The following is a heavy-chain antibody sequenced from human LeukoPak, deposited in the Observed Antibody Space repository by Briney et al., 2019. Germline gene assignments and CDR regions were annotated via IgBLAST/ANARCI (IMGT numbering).Heavy chain of an antibody. V-gene: IGHV3-23*01. Sequence: PGGSLRLSCAASGFTFSSYAMSWVRQAPGKGLEWVSAISGSGGSTHYADSVKGRFTISRDNSRNTLYLQMNSLRAEDTAVYYCAGGVTGYYFDYWGQGTLVTVSS. D-gene: IGHD7-27*01. J-gene: IGHJ4*02. CDR1: GFTFSSYA. CDR3: AGGVTGYYFDY. CDR2: ISGSGGST.